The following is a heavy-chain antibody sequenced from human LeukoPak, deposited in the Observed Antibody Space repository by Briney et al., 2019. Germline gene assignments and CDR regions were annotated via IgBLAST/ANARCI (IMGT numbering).Heavy chain of an antibody. CDR3: ARAPTVLVGYCSSSSCQADY. CDR1: GFTFSSYG. J-gene: IGHJ4*02. CDR2: IWYDGSNK. V-gene: IGHV3-33*01. D-gene: IGHD2-2*01. Sequence: PEGSLRLSCAASGFTFSSYGMHWVRQAPGKGLEWVAVIWYDGSNKYYADSVKGRFTISRDNSKNTLYLQMNSLRAEDTAVYYCARAPTVLVGYCSSSSCQADYWGQGTLVTVSS.